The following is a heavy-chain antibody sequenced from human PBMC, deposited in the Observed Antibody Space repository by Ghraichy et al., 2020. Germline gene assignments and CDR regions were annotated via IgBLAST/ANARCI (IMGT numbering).Heavy chain of an antibody. V-gene: IGHV3-23*01. CDR3: AKTRSAISVAAVNY. D-gene: IGHD6-19*01. J-gene: IGHJ4*02. CDR1: GFTFNNYA. CDR2: ISGSGDNT. Sequence: GGSLRLSCAASGFTFNNYAMSWVRQAPGKGLEWVSVISGSGDNTYYADSVKGRFTISRDNSNNTLYLQMNSLRAEDTAVYYCAKTRSAISVAAVNYWGQGTLVTVSA.